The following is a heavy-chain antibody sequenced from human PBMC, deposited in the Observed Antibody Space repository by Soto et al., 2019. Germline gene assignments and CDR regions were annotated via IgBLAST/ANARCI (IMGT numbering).Heavy chain of an antibody. D-gene: IGHD1-20*01. CDR3: AKKGIVDY. V-gene: IGHV3-11*01. CDR2: ISNGDETT. Sequence: GGSLRLSCSASGFIFTDYSMTWIRQAPGKGLEWVSYISNGDETTQYADSVKGRFSVSRDNAKKVLFLQMNSLRVDDTAVYYCAKKGIVDYWGQGTLVTVSS. J-gene: IGHJ4*02. CDR1: GFIFTDYS.